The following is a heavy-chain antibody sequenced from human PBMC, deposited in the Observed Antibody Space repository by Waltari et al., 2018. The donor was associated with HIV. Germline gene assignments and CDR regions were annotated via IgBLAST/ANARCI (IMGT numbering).Heavy chain of an antibody. CDR2: IYYSGST. Sequence: QLQLQESVPGLVKPSETLSLTCTVSGGSISSSSYYWGWIRQPPGKGLEWIGSIYYSGSTYYNPSLKSRVTISVDTSKNQFSLKLSSVTAADTAVYYCARVQTGVDTAMVNRYFDLWGRGTLVTVSS. J-gene: IGHJ2*01. CDR3: ARVQTGVDTAMVNRYFDL. CDR1: GGSISSSSYY. V-gene: IGHV4-39*01. D-gene: IGHD5-18*01.